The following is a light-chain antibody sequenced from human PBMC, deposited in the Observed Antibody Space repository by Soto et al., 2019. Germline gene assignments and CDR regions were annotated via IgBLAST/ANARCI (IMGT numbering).Light chain of an antibody. CDR3: QQYGRSPFT. V-gene: IGKV3-20*01. CDR2: GAS. CDR1: QSVNLNY. Sequence: EIVLTQSLGTLSLSPGERATLSCRASQSVNLNYLAWYQQKPGQAPRLLIYGASSRATGIPDRFSGSGSGTEVTLTVSRLEPEDFAVYYCQQYGRSPFTFGPGTKVDIK. J-gene: IGKJ3*01.